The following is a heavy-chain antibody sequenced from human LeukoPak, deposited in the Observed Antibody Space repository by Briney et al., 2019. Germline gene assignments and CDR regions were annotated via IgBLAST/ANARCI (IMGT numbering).Heavy chain of an antibody. V-gene: IGHV3-23*01. CDR3: ANAPVYSSSWYGFYY. CDR2: ISSSGGTT. D-gene: IGHD6-13*01. CDR1: GLTFSSYA. J-gene: IGHJ4*02. Sequence: PGGSLRLSCAASGLTFSSYAMTLVRQAPGKGLEWVSTISSSGGTTHYADSVKGRFTISRDNSKNTLYLQMNSLRAEDMAVYYCANAPVYSSSWYGFYYWGQGTQVTVSS.